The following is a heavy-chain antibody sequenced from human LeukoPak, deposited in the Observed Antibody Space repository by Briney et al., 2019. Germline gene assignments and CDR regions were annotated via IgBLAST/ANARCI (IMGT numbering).Heavy chain of an antibody. D-gene: IGHD6-6*01. J-gene: IGHJ4*02. Sequence: GGSLRLSCAASGFTVSSNYMSWVRQAPGKGLEWVSVIYNGGSTYYADSVKGRFTISRDNSKNTLYLQMNSLRAEDTAVYYCARDRLYSSSSEDYWGQGTLVTVSS. CDR3: ARDRLYSSSSEDY. CDR1: GFTVSSNY. CDR2: IYNGGST. V-gene: IGHV3-53*01.